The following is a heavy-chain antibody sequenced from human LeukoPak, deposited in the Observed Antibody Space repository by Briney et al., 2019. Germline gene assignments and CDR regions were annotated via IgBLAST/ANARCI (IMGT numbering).Heavy chain of an antibody. J-gene: IGHJ4*02. CDR2: ISGSGSTI. CDR3: ARRNMRSGSNDY. D-gene: IGHD1-26*01. CDR1: GFTFSSYA. V-gene: IGHV3-23*01. Sequence: GGSLRLSCAASGFTFSSYAMSWVRQAPGKGLEWVSAISGSGSTIYYADSVKGRFTISRDNAKNSLYLQMNSLRAEDTAVYYCARRNMRSGSNDYWGQGTLVTVSS.